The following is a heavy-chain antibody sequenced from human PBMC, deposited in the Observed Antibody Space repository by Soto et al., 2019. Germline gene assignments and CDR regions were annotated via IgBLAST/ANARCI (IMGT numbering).Heavy chain of an antibody. CDR1: GYTFTSYD. D-gene: IGHD3-3*01. CDR3: ARVRLSYDFWSGYHYYMDV. Sequence: QVQLVQSGAEVKKPGASVKVPCKASGYTFTSYDINWVRQATGQGLEWMGWMNPNSGNTGYAQKFQGRVTMTRNTSISTAYMELSSLRSEDTAVYYCARVRLSYDFWSGYHYYMDVWGKGTTVTVSS. V-gene: IGHV1-8*01. J-gene: IGHJ6*03. CDR2: MNPNSGNT.